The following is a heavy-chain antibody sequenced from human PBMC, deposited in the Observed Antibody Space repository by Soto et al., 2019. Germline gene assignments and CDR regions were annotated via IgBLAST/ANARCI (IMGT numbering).Heavy chain of an antibody. V-gene: IGHV4-4*07. D-gene: IGHD6-19*01. CDR1: GASISSYF. CDR3: AREAGPDRWFDP. CDR2: ISTSGTT. Sequence: SETLSLTCTVSGASISSYFWTWIRQPAGKGLDWIGRISTSGTTNHNPSLKSRVTMSVDTSKNHFSLNLSSVTAADTAVYYCAREAGPDRWFDPWGQGTLVTVSS. J-gene: IGHJ5*02.